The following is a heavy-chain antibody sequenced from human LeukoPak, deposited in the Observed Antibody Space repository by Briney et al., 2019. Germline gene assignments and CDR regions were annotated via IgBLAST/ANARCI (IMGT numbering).Heavy chain of an antibody. CDR3: ARGGSRYGY. CDR2: IYSGGST. Sequence: GGSLRLSFAASGFTVSSNYMSWVRQAPGKGLEWVSVIYSGGSTYYADSVKGRFTISRDNSKNTLYLQMNGLRAEDPAVYYCARGGSRYGYWGQGTLVTVSS. D-gene: IGHD3-10*01. J-gene: IGHJ4*02. CDR1: GFTVSSNY. V-gene: IGHV3-53*01.